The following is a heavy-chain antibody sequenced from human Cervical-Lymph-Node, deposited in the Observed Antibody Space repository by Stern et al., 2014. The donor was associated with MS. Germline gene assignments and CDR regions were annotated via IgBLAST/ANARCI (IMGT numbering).Heavy chain of an antibody. V-gene: IGHV1-18*01. D-gene: IGHD4-17*01. CDR1: GYTFTNYG. CDR3: AREEDGDNWYFQH. J-gene: IGHJ1*01. CDR2: ISAYNGNT. Sequence: QLVQSGAEVKKPGASVKGSCKASGYTFTNYGITWVRQAPGQGLEWMGWISAYNGNTNYAQKLQGRVTMTTDTSTSTAYMELRTLRSDDTAVYYCAREEDGDNWYFQHWGQGTLVTVSS.